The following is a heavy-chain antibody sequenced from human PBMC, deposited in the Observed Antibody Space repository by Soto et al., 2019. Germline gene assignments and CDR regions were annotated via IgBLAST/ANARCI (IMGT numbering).Heavy chain of an antibody. Sequence: GGSLRLSCAASGFTFSSYGMHWVRQAPGKGLEWVAVIWYDGNITYYADSVKGRFTISRNNSRDTLYLQLNSLRAEDTALYYCAKIVGRCGGDCYSYFDYWGQGALVTVSS. D-gene: IGHD2-21*02. CDR1: GFTFSSYG. V-gene: IGHV3-33*06. CDR3: AKIVGRCGGDCYSYFDY. J-gene: IGHJ4*02. CDR2: IWYDGNIT.